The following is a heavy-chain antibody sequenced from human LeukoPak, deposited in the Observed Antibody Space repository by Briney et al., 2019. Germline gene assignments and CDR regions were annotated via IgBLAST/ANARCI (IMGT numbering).Heavy chain of an antibody. J-gene: IGHJ4*02. CDR1: GYNFANYW. V-gene: IGHV5-51*01. CDR3: ARHGPDISVGGLEGFDY. D-gene: IGHD2-15*01. CDR2: IYPGDFDT. Sequence: GSSLKISCKSSGYNFANYWIGWVSQMPEKGLEWMGIIYPGDFDTIYSPSFRGQVTISADKSISTAYLQWSSLQASDTAIYYCARHGPDISVGGLEGFDYWGQGTLVTVSS.